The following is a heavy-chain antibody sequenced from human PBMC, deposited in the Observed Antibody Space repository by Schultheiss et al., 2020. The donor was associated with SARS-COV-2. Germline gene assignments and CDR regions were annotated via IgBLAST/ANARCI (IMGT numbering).Heavy chain of an antibody. V-gene: IGHV4-39*07. D-gene: IGHD3-10*01. CDR3: ARGPTYYYGSGSYNHYYYGMDV. CDR2: INHSGST. Sequence: SETLSLTCTVSGGSVSSGSYYWSWIRQPPGKGLEWIGEINHSGSTNYNPSLKSRVTISVDTSRKKFSLKLSSVTAADATVYYCARGPTYYYGSGSYNHYYYGMDVWGQGTTVTVSS. CDR1: GGSVSSGSYY. J-gene: IGHJ6*02.